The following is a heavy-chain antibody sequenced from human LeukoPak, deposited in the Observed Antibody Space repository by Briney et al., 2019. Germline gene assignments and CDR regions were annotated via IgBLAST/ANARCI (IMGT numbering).Heavy chain of an antibody. CDR2: ISPSGGST. CDR3: ARGSIVGATFDYFDY. J-gene: IGHJ4*02. V-gene: IGHV1-46*01. D-gene: IGHD1-26*01. Sequence: GASVKVSCKASGYTFTSNYMHWVRQAPGQGPEWMGVISPSGGSTTYAQKFQGRVTLTRDMSMSTDYLELSSLRSEDTAVYYCARGSIVGATFDYFDYWGQGTLVTVSS. CDR1: GYTFTSNY.